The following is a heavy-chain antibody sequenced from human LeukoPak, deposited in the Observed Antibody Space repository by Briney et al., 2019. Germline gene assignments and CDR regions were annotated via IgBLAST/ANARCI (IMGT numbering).Heavy chain of an antibody. CDR1: GGTFSSYA. J-gene: IGHJ5*02. V-gene: IGHV1-69*05. CDR2: IIPIFGTA. Sequence: SVKVSCKASGGTFSSYAISWVRQAPGQGLEWMGGIIPIFGTANYAQKFQGRVTMTRNTSISTAYMELSSLRSEDTAVYYCAREYMVRGVIITRRIFDPWGQGTLVTVSS. D-gene: IGHD3-10*01. CDR3: AREYMVRGVIITRRIFDP.